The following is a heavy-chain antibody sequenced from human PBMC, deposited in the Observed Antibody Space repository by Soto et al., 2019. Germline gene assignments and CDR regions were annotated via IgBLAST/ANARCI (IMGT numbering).Heavy chain of an antibody. CDR3: ARPSTAMAYYYYYCAMDV. J-gene: IGHJ6*02. CDR1: GFTFSSYA. V-gene: IGHV3-30-3*01. D-gene: IGHD5-18*01. Sequence: QVQLVESGGGVVQPGRSLRLSCAASGFTFSSYAMHWVRQAPGKGLECVAVISYDGSNKYYADSVKGRFTISRDNSKNTLYLQMNSLRAEDTAVYYCARPSTAMAYYYYYCAMDVWGQGTTVTVSS. CDR2: ISYDGSNK.